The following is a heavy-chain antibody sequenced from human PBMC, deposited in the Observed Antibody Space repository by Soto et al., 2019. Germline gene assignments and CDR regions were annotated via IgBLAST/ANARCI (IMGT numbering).Heavy chain of an antibody. V-gene: IGHV1-2*02. Sequence: ASVKVSCKASGFSFTGYYIHWLRQAPGQGLEWMGWINAHSGGTEYAQKFQGRVTLTRDTSIATAYLTLTSLTSDDTALYYCAKDLTRQPAYWLDPWGQGTQVTVSS. J-gene: IGHJ5*02. CDR1: GFSFTGYY. CDR3: AKDLTRQPAYWLDP. D-gene: IGHD3-16*01. CDR2: INAHSGGT.